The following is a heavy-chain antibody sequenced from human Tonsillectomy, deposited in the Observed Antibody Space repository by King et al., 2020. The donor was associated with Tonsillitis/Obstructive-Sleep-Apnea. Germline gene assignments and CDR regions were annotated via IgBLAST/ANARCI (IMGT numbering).Heavy chain of an antibody. CDR3: ARHHPTLIEDS. CDR1: GGSINGFY. Sequence: QLQESGPGLVKPSETLSLTYTVSGGSINGFYWSWIRQPPGKGLEWIGYIYYSGSTSYNPSLKSRVTISLDTSKKQFSLRLSSVTAADTAVYYCARHHPTLIEDSWGQGTLVTVSS. CDR2: IYYSGST. J-gene: IGHJ5*02. V-gene: IGHV4-59*08. D-gene: IGHD3-22*01.